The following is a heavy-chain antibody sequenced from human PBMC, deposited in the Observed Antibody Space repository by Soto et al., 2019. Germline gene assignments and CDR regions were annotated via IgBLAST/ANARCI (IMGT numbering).Heavy chain of an antibody. V-gene: IGHV1-46*01. J-gene: IGHJ4*02. CDR1: GYIFTNYY. CDR3: APIGAPYCSGGSCWTD. D-gene: IGHD2-15*01. CDR2: INPNGGST. Sequence: ASVKVSCKASGYIFTNYYIHWVRQAPGQGLEWMAIINPNGGSTNCAQEFQGRITLTRDTSTSTAYMELSSLTSEDTAVYYCAPIGAPYCSGGSCWTDWGQGTLVTVSS.